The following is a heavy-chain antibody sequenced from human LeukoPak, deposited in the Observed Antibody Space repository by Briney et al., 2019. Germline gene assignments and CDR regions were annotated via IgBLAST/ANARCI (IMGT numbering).Heavy chain of an antibody. J-gene: IGHJ4*02. Sequence: ASVTVSCKASGYTFTGYYMHWVRQAPGQGLEWMGWINPNSGGTNYAQTFQGRVTMTRDTSISTAYMELSRLRSDDTAVYYCATGLRRRGDILTGYGDYWGQGTLVTVSS. CDR1: GYTFTGYY. D-gene: IGHD3-9*01. CDR3: ATGLRRRGDILTGYGDY. CDR2: INPNSGGT. V-gene: IGHV1-2*02.